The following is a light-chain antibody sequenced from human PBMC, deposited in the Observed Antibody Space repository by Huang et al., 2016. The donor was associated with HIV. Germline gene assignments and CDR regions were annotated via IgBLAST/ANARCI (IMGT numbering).Light chain of an antibody. CDR3: QQYQSVPWT. CDR2: ATS. Sequence: DIQMTQSPFSLSASLGDRVTIICRASQGSSKALAWYQQKTGKAPKLLLYATSKLESGVPSRVSGSGSGTHYTLTISSLQPEDLATYYCQQYQSVPWTFGQGTKVAI. CDR1: QGSSKA. V-gene: IGKV1-NL1*01. J-gene: IGKJ1*01.